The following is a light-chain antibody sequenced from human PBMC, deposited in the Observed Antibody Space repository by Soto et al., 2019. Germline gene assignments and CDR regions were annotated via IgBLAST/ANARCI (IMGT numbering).Light chain of an antibody. V-gene: IGLV2-14*03. J-gene: IGLJ1*01. CDR1: SGFVGYNY. CDR3: SSFTGSFTHV. CDR2: DVA. Sequence: QSVLAQPASVSGSPGQSITISCTGTSGFVGYNYVSWYQQHPGKAPKLIIFDVADRPSGVSDRFSGSKSGNTASLTISGPRPGDEADYYCSSFTGSFTHVFGTGTKVTVL.